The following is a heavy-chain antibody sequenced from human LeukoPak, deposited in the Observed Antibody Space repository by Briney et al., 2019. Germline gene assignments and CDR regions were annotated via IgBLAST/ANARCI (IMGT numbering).Heavy chain of an antibody. V-gene: IGHV1-69*04. CDR1: GGTFSSYA. CDR2: IIPILGIA. D-gene: IGHD6-19*01. Sequence: SVKVSCKASGGTFSSYAISWVRQSPGQGLEWMGRIIPILGIANYAQKFQGRVTITADKSTSTAYMELSSLRSEDTAVYYCASPTGYSSGWLDYWGQGTLVTVSS. J-gene: IGHJ4*02. CDR3: ASPTGYSSGWLDY.